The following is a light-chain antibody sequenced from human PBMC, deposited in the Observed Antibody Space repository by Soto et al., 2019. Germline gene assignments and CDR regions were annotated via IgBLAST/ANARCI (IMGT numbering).Light chain of an antibody. CDR3: CSYAGSVV. Sequence: QSALTQPASVSGSPGQSITISCTGTSSDAGSYNLVSWYQQHPGKAPKLMIYEGSKRPSGVSNRFSGSKSGNTASLTISGLQAEDEADYYCCSYAGSVVFGGGTKLTVL. V-gene: IGLV2-23*01. CDR1: SSDAGSYNL. CDR2: EGS. J-gene: IGLJ2*01.